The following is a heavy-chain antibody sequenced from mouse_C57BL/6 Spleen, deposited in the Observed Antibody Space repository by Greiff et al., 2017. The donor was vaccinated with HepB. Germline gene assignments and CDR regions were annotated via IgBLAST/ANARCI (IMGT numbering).Heavy chain of an antibody. J-gene: IGHJ3*01. CDR2: IYPGDGDT. V-gene: IGHV1-82*01. Sequence: VQLQQSGPELVKPGASVKISCKASGYAFSSSWMNWVKQRPGKGLEWIGRIYPGDGDTNYNGKFKGKATLTADKSSSTAYMQLSSLTSEDSAVYFCARSDYSIWFAYWGQGTLVTVSA. CDR3: ARSDYSIWFAY. D-gene: IGHD2-5*01. CDR1: GYAFSSSW.